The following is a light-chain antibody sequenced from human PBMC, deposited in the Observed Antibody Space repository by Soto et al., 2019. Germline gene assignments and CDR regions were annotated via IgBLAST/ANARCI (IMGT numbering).Light chain of an antibody. J-gene: IGKJ1*01. CDR3: HQRQSWPRT. V-gene: IGKV3-11*01. CDR1: QSINTR. CDR2: HTS. Sequence: EIVLTQSPATLSSFPGDRVTLSCRASQSINTRLAWYQHRPGQAPRLLIYHTSSRAAGIPARFSASGSGTDFTLTISDVQPEDFALYYCHQRQSWPRTFGQGTKVDIK.